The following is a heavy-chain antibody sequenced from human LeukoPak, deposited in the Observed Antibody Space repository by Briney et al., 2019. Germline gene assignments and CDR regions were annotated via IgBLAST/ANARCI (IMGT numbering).Heavy chain of an antibody. CDR3: ARYTGIAAAPWDYYYYGMDV. CDR1: GGSISSYY. J-gene: IGHJ6*02. Sequence: SETLSLTCTASGGSISSYYWSWIRQPPGKGLEWIGYIYYSGSTNYNPSLKSRVTISVDTSKNQFSLKLSSVTAADTAVYYCARYTGIAAAPWDYYYYGMDVWGQGTTVTVSS. CDR2: IYYSGST. D-gene: IGHD6-13*01. V-gene: IGHV4-59*08.